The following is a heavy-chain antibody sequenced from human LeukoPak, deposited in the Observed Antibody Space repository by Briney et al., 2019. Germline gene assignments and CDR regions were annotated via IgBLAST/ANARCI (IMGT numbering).Heavy chain of an antibody. CDR2: ISGGGGST. J-gene: IGHJ4*02. CDR3: ARCNRDFGDSRIDS. CDR1: GFTFSNNA. Sequence: GGSLRLSCTASGFTFSNNAMSWVRQAPGKGLEWVSVISGGGGSTYYVGSVKGRSTISRDNSKKTLYLQMNSLRAEDTAIYYCARCNRDFGDSRIDSWGQGTLVSVSS. V-gene: IGHV3-23*01. D-gene: IGHD4-17*01.